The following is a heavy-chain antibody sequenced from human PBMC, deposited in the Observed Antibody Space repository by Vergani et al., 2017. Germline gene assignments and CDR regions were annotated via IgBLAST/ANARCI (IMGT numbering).Heavy chain of an antibody. Sequence: QVQLQESGPGLVKPSETLSLTCTVSGGSISSYYWSWIRQPPGKGLEWIGYIYYSGSTNYNPSLKSRVTISVDTSKNQFSLKLSSVTAADTAVYYCARQIDGSFDYWGQGTLVTVSS. V-gene: IGHV4-59*08. D-gene: IGHD5-24*01. CDR1: GGSISSYY. CDR3: ARQIDGSFDY. CDR2: IYYSGST. J-gene: IGHJ4*02.